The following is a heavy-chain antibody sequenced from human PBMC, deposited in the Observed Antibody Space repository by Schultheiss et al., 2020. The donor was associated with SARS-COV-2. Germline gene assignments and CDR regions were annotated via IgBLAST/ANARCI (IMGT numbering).Heavy chain of an antibody. Sequence: GESLKISCAASGFTFSSYWMSWVRQAPGKGLEWVANIKQDGSEKYYVDSVKGRFTISRDNAKNSLYLQMNSLRAEDTAVYYCARDRPYCSSTSCSPQIVEPYYFDYWGQGTLVTVSS. J-gene: IGHJ4*02. CDR3: ARDRPYCSSTSCSPQIVEPYYFDY. D-gene: IGHD2-2*01. CDR1: GFTFSSYW. CDR2: IKQDGSEK. V-gene: IGHV3-7*01.